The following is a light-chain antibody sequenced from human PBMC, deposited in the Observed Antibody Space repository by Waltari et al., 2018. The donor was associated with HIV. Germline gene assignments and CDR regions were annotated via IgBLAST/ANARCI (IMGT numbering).Light chain of an antibody. Sequence: QSALTQPASVSGSPGQSITISCTGTRSDVGSCNLVSWYQQHPGKAPKVMFSEGSKRPPGVSNRRSGSKSGNTASPPIFGLQAEDEADYYCCSYTGSSTRRPDVFGTGTKVTVL. V-gene: IGLV2-23*01. CDR2: EGS. CDR1: RSDVGSCNL. J-gene: IGLJ1*01. CDR3: CSYTGSSTRRPDV.